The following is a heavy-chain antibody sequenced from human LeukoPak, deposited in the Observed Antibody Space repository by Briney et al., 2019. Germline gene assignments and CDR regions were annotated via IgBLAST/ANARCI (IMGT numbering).Heavy chain of an antibody. V-gene: IGHV1-18*01. CDR2: ISAYNGNT. J-gene: IGHJ1*01. Sequence: ASVKVSCKASGYTFTSYGISWVRQAPGQGLEWMGWISAYNGNTNYAQKLQGRVTMTTDTSTSTAYMELRSLRSDDTAVYYCASLLAVAGARYFQHWGQGTLVTVSS. CDR3: ASLLAVAGARYFQH. CDR1: GYTFTSYG. D-gene: IGHD6-19*01.